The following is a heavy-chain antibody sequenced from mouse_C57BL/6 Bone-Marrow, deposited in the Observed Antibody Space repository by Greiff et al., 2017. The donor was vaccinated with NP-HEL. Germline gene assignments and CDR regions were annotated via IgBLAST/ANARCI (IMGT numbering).Heavy chain of an antibody. V-gene: IGHV1-19*01. CDR1: GYTFTDYY. CDR3: ARRDYDYDAWYFDV. D-gene: IGHD2-4*01. J-gene: IGHJ1*03. CDR2: INPYNGGT. Sequence: VQLQQSGPVLVKPGASVKMSCKASGYTFTDYYMNWVKQSHGKSLEWIGVINPYNGGTSYNQKFKGKATLTVDKSSSTAYMERNSLTSEDSAVYYCARRDYDYDAWYFDVWGTGTTVTVSS.